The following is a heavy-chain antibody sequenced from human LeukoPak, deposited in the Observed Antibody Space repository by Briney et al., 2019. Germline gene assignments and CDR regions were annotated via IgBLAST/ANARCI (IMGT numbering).Heavy chain of an antibody. Sequence: PGGSLRLSCAASGXTFDDYAMHWVRQAPGKGLEWVSLISGDGGSTCYADSVKGRFTTSRDNAKNSLYLQMNSLRADDTAVYYCARSGYLGPDYWGQGTPVIVSS. CDR3: ARSGYLGPDY. CDR2: ISGDGGST. J-gene: IGHJ4*02. D-gene: IGHD2-2*01. CDR1: GXTFDDYA. V-gene: IGHV3-43*02.